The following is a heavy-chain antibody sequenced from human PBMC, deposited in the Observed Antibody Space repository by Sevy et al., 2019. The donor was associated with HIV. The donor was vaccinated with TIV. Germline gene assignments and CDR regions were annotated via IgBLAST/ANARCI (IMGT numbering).Heavy chain of an antibody. J-gene: IGHJ4*02. CDR3: ARLTSLVSDFDY. Sequence: GESLKISCKGSGYSFATNWIGWVRQMPGKGLEWMGIIYPGDSDTRYSLSFQGQVTISADKSISTAYLQWSSLKASDTAMYYCARLTSLVSDFDYWGQGTLVTVSS. CDR1: GYSFATNW. V-gene: IGHV5-51*01. CDR2: IYPGDSDT. D-gene: IGHD6-13*01.